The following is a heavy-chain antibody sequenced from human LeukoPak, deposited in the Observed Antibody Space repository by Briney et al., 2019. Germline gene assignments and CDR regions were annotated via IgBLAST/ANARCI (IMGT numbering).Heavy chain of an antibody. V-gene: IGHV3-23*01. CDR1: GFTFTSDA. J-gene: IGHJ5*02. D-gene: IGHD6-19*01. CDR2: TVSRGTT. Sequence: GGSLRLSCVASGFTFTSDAMNWVRQAPGKGLEWVSSTVSRGTTQYADSVKGRFTVSRDTSKNTLYLQMNSLRADDTAVYYCAKCSTSAYATGWCNWIDPWGQGTLVTVSS. CDR3: AKCSTSAYATGWCNWIDP.